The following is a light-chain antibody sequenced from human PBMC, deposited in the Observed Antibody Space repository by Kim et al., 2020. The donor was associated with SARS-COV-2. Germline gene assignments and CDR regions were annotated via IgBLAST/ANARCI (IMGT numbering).Light chain of an antibody. CDR1: SSNIGSNY. Sequence: GQRVTLSCSGSSSNIGSNYVYGYQQLPGTAPKLLIYRNNQRPSGVPDRFSGSKSGTSASLAISGLRSEDEADYYCAAWDDSLSVWMFGGGTKLTVL. J-gene: IGLJ3*02. CDR3: AAWDDSLSVWM. V-gene: IGLV1-47*01. CDR2: RNN.